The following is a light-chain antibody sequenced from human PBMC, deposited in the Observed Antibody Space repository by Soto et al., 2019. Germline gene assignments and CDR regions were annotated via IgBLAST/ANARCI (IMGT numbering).Light chain of an antibody. CDR2: DVS. CDR3: CSYAGSYTVV. CDR1: SSDVGYYNF. J-gene: IGLJ2*01. Sequence: QPVLTQPRSVSGSPGQSLTISCTGTSSDVGYYNFVSWYQQHPGKAPKLMIYDVSKRPSGVPDRFSGSKSGNTASLTISGLQAEDEADYYCCSYAGSYTVVFGGGTKLTVL. V-gene: IGLV2-11*01.